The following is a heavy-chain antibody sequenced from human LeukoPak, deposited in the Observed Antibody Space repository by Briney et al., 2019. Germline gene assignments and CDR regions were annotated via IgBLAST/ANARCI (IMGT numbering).Heavy chain of an antibody. CDR3: ARDMWQWLASFDY. Sequence: PGGSLRLSCAASGFTFSSYWMSWVRQAPGKGLEWVANIKQDGSEKYYVDSVKGRFTISRDNAKNSLYLQMNGLRAEDTAVYYCARDMWQWLASFDYWGQGTLVTVSS. CDR2: IKQDGSEK. D-gene: IGHD6-19*01. CDR1: GFTFSSYW. J-gene: IGHJ4*02. V-gene: IGHV3-7*01.